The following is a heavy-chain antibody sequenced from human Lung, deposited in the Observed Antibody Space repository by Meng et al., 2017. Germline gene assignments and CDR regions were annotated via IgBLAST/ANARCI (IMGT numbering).Heavy chain of an antibody. CDR3: ARGPTTMAHDFDY. D-gene: IGHD4-11*01. J-gene: IGHJ4*02. Sequence: QVQLQQWGAGLLKPSETLSLPCVFSGGSFGDYYWSWIRQPPGKGLEWIGEINHSGSTNYTPSLESRATISVDTSQNNLSLKLSSVTAADSAVYYCARGPTTMAHDFDYWGQGTLVTVSS. V-gene: IGHV4-34*01. CDR1: GGSFGDYY. CDR2: INHSGST.